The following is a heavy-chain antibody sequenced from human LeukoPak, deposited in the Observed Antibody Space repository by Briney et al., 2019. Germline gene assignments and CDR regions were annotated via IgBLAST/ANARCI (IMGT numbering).Heavy chain of an antibody. CDR3: ARSGATMVRATIVFDI. J-gene: IGHJ3*02. CDR2: IYYSGST. V-gene: IGHV4-59*08. D-gene: IGHD3-10*01. CDR1: GGSISSYY. Sequence: TSETLSLTCTVSGGSISSYYWSWIRQPPVKGLEWIGYIYYSGSTNYNPSLKSRVTISVDTSKNQFSLKLSSVTAADTAVYYCARSGATMVRATIVFDIWGQGTMVTVSS.